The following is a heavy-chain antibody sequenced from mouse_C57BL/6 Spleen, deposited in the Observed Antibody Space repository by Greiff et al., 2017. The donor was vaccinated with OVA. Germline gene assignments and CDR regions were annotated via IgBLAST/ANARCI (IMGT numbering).Heavy chain of an antibody. CDR3: TIYDYDGEDAMDY. Sequence: EVMLVESGEGLVKPGGSLKLSCAASGFTFSSYAMSWVRQTPEKRLEWVAYISSGGDYIYYADTVKGRFTISRDNARNTLYLQMSSLKSEDTAMYYCTIYDYDGEDAMDYWGQGTSVTVSS. J-gene: IGHJ4*01. V-gene: IGHV5-9-1*02. D-gene: IGHD2-4*01. CDR1: GFTFSSYA. CDR2: ISSGGDYI.